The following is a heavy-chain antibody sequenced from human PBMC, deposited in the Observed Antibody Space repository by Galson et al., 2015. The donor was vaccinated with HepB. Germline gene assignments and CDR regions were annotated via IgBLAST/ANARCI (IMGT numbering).Heavy chain of an antibody. D-gene: IGHD1-26*01. CDR3: AKVAVVGVTKSAALDI. CDR2: ISASADTT. CDR1: GFTFSSYG. Sequence: SLRLSCAASGFTFSSYGMNWVRQAPGKGLEWVSCISASADTTYHADSVKGRFTISRDNSRNTMYLQMNSLRAEDTATYYCAKVAVVGVTKSAALDIWGQGTTVTVSS. J-gene: IGHJ3*02. V-gene: IGHV3-23*01.